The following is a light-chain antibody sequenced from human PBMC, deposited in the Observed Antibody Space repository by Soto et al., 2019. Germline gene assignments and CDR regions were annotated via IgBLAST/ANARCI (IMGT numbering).Light chain of an antibody. Sequence: EIVVTQSAATLSVSPGEIATLSCRASTILASALAWSQQKPGQVPMPLIYGATARAPGIPASFSGSGSETEFPLTISSLQSGDVAVYYCQQYRDWPPTFGQGTKVDIK. CDR3: QQYRDWPPT. J-gene: IGKJ1*01. V-gene: IGKV3D-15*01. CDR1: TILASA. CDR2: GAT.